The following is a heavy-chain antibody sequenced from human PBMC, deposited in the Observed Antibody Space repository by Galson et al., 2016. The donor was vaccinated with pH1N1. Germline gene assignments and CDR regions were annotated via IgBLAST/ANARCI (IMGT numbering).Heavy chain of an antibody. V-gene: IGHV6-1*01. CDR3: ARHSPGRAVGVFDC. Sequence: CAISGDSVSSNSDAWNWIRQSPSRGLEWLGRTYYRSKWFYNYAVSVQGRITINPDTSKNQFSLQLNSVTPEDTAVFYCARHSPGRAVGVFDCWGQGTLVTVSS. CDR1: GDSVSSNSDA. D-gene: IGHD6-19*01. J-gene: IGHJ4*02. CDR2: TYYRSKWFY.